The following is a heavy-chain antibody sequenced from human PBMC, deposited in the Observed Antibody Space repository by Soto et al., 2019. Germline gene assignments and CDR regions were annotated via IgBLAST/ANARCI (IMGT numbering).Heavy chain of an antibody. J-gene: IGHJ4*02. D-gene: IGHD4-17*01. CDR2: IDYSGRT. V-gene: IGHV4-59*01. CDR3: ARLVRDYGDYGAFDF. Sequence: QVQLQESGPGLVKTSETLSLTCAVSGDSISSNYWSWIRQPPGKGLEWIGYIDYSGRTKYNPYLKSRLTISVDTSDNQFSLRLSSVTAADTAVYYCARLVRDYGDYGAFDFWGQGTLVTVSS. CDR1: GDSISSNY.